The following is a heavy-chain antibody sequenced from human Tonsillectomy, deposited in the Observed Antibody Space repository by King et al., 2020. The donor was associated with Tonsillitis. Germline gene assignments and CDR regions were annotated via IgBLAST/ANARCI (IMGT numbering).Heavy chain of an antibody. CDR1: GFTFSKYW. Sequence: VQLVESGGGLIQPGGSLRLSCAASGFTFSKYWIHWVRQAPGKGLVWVSRINSDGSGTSYADSVKGRFTISRDNAKNTLYLQMNSLRAEDTAVYYCASDPSDSVGVVAAHYAFAMWGQGTMVTVSS. V-gene: IGHV3-74*01. D-gene: IGHD2-15*01. J-gene: IGHJ3*02. CDR2: INSDGSGT. CDR3: ASDPSDSVGVVAAHYAFAM.